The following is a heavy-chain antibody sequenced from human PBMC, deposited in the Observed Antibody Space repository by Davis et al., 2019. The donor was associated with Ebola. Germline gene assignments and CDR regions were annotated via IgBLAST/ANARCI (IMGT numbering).Heavy chain of an antibody. J-gene: IGHJ5*02. D-gene: IGHD4-17*01. Sequence: AASVQVSCKTSGYTFSGYAISWVRQAPGQGLEWIGRINVYNGHTNYAQNFQGRVTVSTDTSTSIDYMELRSLRSDDTALYYCARDATTVTTIWFDPWGQGTLVTVSS. CDR3: ARDATTVTTIWFDP. CDR2: INVYNGHT. V-gene: IGHV1-18*01. CDR1: GYTFSGYA.